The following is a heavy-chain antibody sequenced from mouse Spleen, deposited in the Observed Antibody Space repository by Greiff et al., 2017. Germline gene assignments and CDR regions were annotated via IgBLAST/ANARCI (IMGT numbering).Heavy chain of an antibody. CDR3: ARGGRGSDY. Sequence: QVHVKQSGAELARPGASVKLSCKASGYTFTSYGISWVKQRTGQGLEWIGEIYPRSGNTYYNEKFKGKATLTADKSSSTAYMELRSLTSEDSAVYFCARGGRGSDYWGQGTTLTVSS. D-gene: IGHD3-3*01. J-gene: IGHJ2*01. CDR1: GYTFTSYG. CDR2: IYPRSGNT. V-gene: IGHV1-81*01.